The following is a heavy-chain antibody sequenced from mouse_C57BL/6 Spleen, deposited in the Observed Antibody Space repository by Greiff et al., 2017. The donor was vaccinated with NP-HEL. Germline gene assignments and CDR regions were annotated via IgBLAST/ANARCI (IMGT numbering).Heavy chain of an antibody. D-gene: IGHD2-3*01. CDR3: AGEGDGSYFDY. J-gene: IGHJ2*01. CDR1: GYTFTDYN. CDR2: INPNNGGT. Sequence: EVQLQQSGPELVKPGASVKMSCKASGYTFTDYNMHWVKQSHGKSLEWIGYINPNNGGTSYNQKFKGKATLTVNKSSSTAYMELRSLTSEDSAVYYCAGEGDGSYFDYWSQGTTLTVSS. V-gene: IGHV1-22*01.